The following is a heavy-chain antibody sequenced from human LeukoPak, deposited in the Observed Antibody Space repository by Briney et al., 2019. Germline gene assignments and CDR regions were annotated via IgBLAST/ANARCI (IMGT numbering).Heavy chain of an antibody. Sequence: SETLSLTCAVYGGSFSGYYWSWIRQPPGKGLEWIGYIYYSGSTNYNPSLKSRVTISVDTSKNQFSLKLSSVTAADTAVYYCARYRDYYDSSGYPPWGYYYYYGMDVWGQGTTVTVSS. J-gene: IGHJ6*02. D-gene: IGHD3-22*01. V-gene: IGHV4-59*08. CDR2: IYYSGST. CDR3: ARYRDYYDSSGYPPWGYYYYYGMDV. CDR1: GGSFSGYY.